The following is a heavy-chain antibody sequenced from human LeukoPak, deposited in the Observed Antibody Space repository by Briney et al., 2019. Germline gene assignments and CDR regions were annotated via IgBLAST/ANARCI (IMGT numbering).Heavy chain of an antibody. D-gene: IGHD3-22*01. J-gene: IGHJ4*02. Sequence: PGGSLRLSCAASGFTFSSYGMHWVRQAPGKGLEWVAVISYDGSNKYYADSVKGRFTISRDNSKNTLYLQMNSLRAEDTAVYYCAKDLQVTMIVVVRSFDYWGQGTLVTVSS. CDR2: ISYDGSNK. V-gene: IGHV3-30*18. CDR1: GFTFSSYG. CDR3: AKDLQVTMIVVVRSFDY.